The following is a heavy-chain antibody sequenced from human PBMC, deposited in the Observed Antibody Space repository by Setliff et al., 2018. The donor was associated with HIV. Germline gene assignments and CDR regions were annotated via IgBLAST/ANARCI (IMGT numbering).Heavy chain of an antibody. V-gene: IGHV1-3*01. CDR3: ARSGLVYDDVLTGPPTDY. CDR1: GYTFSNHT. J-gene: IGHJ4*02. Sequence: ASVKVSCKASGYTFSNHTIHWVRQAPGKRPEWMGWLNAGCGNTKYSQKLQGRVTITRDISASTAYMELSSLRSEDTAVYYCARSGLVYDDVLTGPPTDYWGQGTLVTVSS. CDR2: LNAGCGNT. D-gene: IGHD3-9*01.